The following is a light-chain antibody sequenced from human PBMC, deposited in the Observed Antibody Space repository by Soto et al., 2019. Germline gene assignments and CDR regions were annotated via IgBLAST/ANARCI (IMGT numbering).Light chain of an antibody. V-gene: IGKV1-5*03. CDR1: QNIITW. CDR3: QQYNSEVCA. J-gene: IGKJ2*02. Sequence: DIQMTQSPSTLSASVGDRVSITCRASQNIITWLAWYQQKPGKAPKLLIYKASTLESGVPSRFSGSGSGTEFTLTISNLQPDDFATYYCQQYNSEVCAFGQGTKLEIK. CDR2: KAS.